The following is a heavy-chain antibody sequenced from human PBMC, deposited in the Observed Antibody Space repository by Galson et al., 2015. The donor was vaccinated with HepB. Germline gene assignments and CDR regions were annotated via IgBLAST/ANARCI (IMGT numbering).Heavy chain of an antibody. V-gene: IGHV3-7*03. Sequence: SLRLSCAASGFPFSNYWMNWVRQAPGKGLEWVANINDDGSEKYYVDSVKGRFTISRDNAKNSMYLQMNSLRVEETAVYYCARGSWFDPWGQGTLVTVSS. CDR3: ARGSWFDP. CDR1: GFPFSNYW. CDR2: INDDGSEK. J-gene: IGHJ5*02.